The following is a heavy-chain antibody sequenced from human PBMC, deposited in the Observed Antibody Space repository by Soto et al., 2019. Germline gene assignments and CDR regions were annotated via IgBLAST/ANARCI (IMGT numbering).Heavy chain of an antibody. Sequence: PGGSLRLSCAASGFTFSSYAMHWVRQAPGKGLEWVAVISYDGSNKYYADSVKGRFTISRDNSKNTLYLQMNSLRAEDTAVYYCARDRWVVTAIERYFGMDVWGQGTTVTVSS. V-gene: IGHV3-30-3*01. CDR1: GFTFSSYA. D-gene: IGHD2-21*02. CDR3: ARDRWVVTAIERYFGMDV. J-gene: IGHJ6*02. CDR2: ISYDGSNK.